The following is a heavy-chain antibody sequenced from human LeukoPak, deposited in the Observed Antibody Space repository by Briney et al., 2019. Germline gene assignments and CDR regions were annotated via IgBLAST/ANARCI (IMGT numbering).Heavy chain of an antibody. CDR1: GYTFTSYD. D-gene: IGHD6-19*01. CDR3: ARVGSVAAVGDY. CDR2: MNPNSGNT. Sequence: ASVKVSCKASGYTFTSYDINWVRQATGQGLEWMGWMNPNSGNTGYAQKFQGRVTMTRNTSISTAYMELSSLRSEDTAVYYCARVGSVAAVGDYWGQGTLVTVSS. V-gene: IGHV1-8*01. J-gene: IGHJ4*02.